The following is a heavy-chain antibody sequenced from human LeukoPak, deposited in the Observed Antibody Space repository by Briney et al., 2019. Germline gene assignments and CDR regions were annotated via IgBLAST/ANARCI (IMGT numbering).Heavy chain of an antibody. CDR3: ARVGSITMIVVVMNDAFDI. Sequence: SETLSLTCTVSGGSISSGDYYWSWIRQPPGKGLEWFGYIYYSGSTYYNPSLKSRVTISVDTSKNQFSLKLSSVTAADTAVYYCARVGSITMIVVVMNDAFDIWGQGTMVTVSS. J-gene: IGHJ3*02. D-gene: IGHD3-22*01. CDR2: IYYSGST. CDR1: GGSISSGDYY. V-gene: IGHV4-30-4*01.